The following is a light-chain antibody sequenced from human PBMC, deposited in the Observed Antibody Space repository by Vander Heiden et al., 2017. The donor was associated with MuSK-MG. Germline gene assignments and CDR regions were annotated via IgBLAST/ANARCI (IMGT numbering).Light chain of an antibody. V-gene: IGKV1-39*01. J-gene: IGKJ1*01. CDR3: QQSYSTLWT. Sequence: DFQMTQSPFSLSASVGDRVTITCRASQSISNYLNWYQHKPGEAPRLLIYAASSLQSGVPSRFSGSGSGTEFTLTINSLQPEDFATYYCQQSYSTLWTFGQGTKLEIK. CDR2: AAS. CDR1: QSISNY.